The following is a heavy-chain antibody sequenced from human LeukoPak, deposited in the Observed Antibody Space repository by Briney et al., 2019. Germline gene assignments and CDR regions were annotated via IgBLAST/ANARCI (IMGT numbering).Heavy chain of an antibody. Sequence: SETLSLTCAVYGGSFSGYYWSWIRQPPGKGLEWIGEINHSGSTNYNPSLKSRVTISVGTSKNQFSLKLSSVTAADTAVYYCARGGYCSGGSCYLNYWYFDLWGRGTLVTVSS. CDR1: GGSFSGYY. CDR3: ARGGYCSGGSCYLNYWYFDL. V-gene: IGHV4-34*01. CDR2: INHSGST. D-gene: IGHD2-15*01. J-gene: IGHJ2*01.